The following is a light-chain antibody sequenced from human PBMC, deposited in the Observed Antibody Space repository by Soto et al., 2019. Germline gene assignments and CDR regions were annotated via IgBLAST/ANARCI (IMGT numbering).Light chain of an antibody. J-gene: IGLJ1*01. CDR2: DVT. Sequence: QSVLTQPRSVSGSPGQSATISCTGTANDVGGHNYVSWYQQHLGEAPKLLIYDVTERPSGVPDRFSGSKSGNTASLTISGLQTEDEADYYCYSYAGTYTFVFGTGTKVTVL. V-gene: IGLV2-11*01. CDR1: ANDVGGHNY. CDR3: YSYAGTYTFV.